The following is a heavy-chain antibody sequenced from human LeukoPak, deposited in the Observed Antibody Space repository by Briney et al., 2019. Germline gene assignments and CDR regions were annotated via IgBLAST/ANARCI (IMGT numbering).Heavy chain of an antibody. CDR1: GGSISSDY. D-gene: IGHD5-12*01. Sequence: SETLSLTCTVSGGSISSDYWTWIRQPPGKGLEWIGYIFSSGSTNSNPSLKSRVTISIDTSKNQFSLKLNSVTPEDTAVYYCARLATNDGLDIWGQGTMVTVSS. CDR3: ARLATNDGLDI. J-gene: IGHJ3*02. CDR2: IFSSGST. V-gene: IGHV4-4*08.